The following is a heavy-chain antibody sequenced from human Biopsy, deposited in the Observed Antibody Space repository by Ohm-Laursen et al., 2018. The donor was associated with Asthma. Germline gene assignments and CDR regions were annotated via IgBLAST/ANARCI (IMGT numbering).Heavy chain of an antibody. CDR1: YGSITSGGYY. D-gene: IGHD3-22*01. J-gene: IGHJ4*02. Sequence: SQTLSLTCTVSYGSITSGGYYWTWIRQHPGKGLEWIGFIYYSGSTYSNPSLKSRVSISIDTSKNQFSLKLSSVTAADTAVYYCARAQDYDESRGYYRSFDYWGQGTLVTVSS. V-gene: IGHV4-31*03. CDR2: IYYSGST. CDR3: ARAQDYDESRGYYRSFDY.